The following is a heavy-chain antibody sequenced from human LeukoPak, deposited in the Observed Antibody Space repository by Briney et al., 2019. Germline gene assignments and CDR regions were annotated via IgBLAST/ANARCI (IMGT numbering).Heavy chain of an antibody. V-gene: IGHV4-59*01. CDR3: ARTPRGEFSDY. J-gene: IGHJ4*02. D-gene: IGHD3-16*01. CDR1: GGSISSYY. Sequence: SQTLSLTCSVSGGSISSYYWSWIRQPPGKGLEWIGYIHYSGSTNYNPSLKSRVTISADTSNNQFSLKLISVTAADTAVYYCARTPRGEFSDYWGQGTLVTVSS. CDR2: IHYSGST.